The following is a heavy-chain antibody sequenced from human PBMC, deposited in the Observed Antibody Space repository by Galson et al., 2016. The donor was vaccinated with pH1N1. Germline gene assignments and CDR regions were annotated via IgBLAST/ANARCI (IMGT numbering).Heavy chain of an antibody. V-gene: IGHV4-61*02. D-gene: IGHD3-3*01. CDR1: GSISSDSDY. CDR2: VSGTGTT. Sequence: GSISSDSDYWTWIRQPAGKGLEWIGRVSGTGTTNYNPSLKSRVTISMDTSKNQFSLKMASVTAADTAVYFCARESLEWLIISGHRVELNWFDSWGQGTLVTVSS. J-gene: IGHJ5*01. CDR3: ARESLEWLIISGHRVELNWFDS.